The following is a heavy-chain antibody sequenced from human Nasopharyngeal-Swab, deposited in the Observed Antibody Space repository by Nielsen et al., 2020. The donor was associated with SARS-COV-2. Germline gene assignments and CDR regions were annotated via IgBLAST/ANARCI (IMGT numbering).Heavy chain of an antibody. CDR2: ISAYNGNT. D-gene: IGHD2-2*01. V-gene: IGHV1-18*01. J-gene: IGHJ3*02. CDR3: ASNPLYCSSTSCYHDAFDI. Sequence: ASVKVTCKASGYTFTSYGISRVRQAPGQGLEWMGWISAYNGNTNYAQKLQGRVTMTTDTSTSTAYMELRSLRSDDTAVYYCASNPLYCSSTSCYHDAFDIWGQGTMVTVSS. CDR1: GYTFTSYG.